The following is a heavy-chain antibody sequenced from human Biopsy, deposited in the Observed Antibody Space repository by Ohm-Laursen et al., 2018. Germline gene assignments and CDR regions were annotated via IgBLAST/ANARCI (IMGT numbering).Heavy chain of an antibody. CDR1: GGSFTGHY. J-gene: IGHJ1*01. V-gene: IGHV4-59*11. Sequence: SETLSLTCTVSGGSFTGHYWSWIRQPPGKGLEWIGHISYTGYTSYKSSLKSRVTISLDTSRKHFSLRLTSLADADTAVYYCARGSNEYGGLYFPHWGQGTLVTVSP. CDR3: ARGSNEYGGLYFPH. CDR2: ISYTGYT. D-gene: IGHD4-23*01.